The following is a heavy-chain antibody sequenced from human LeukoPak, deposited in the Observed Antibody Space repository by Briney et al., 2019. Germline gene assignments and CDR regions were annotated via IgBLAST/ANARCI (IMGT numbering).Heavy chain of an antibody. J-gene: IGHJ4*02. Sequence: GGSLRLSCAASGFTVSSYYMSWVRQAPGRGLEWVSVISNSGGSTFYADSVKGRFTISRDNSKNTLYLQMNSLRAEDTAVYYCAKRASGSGTSLYYFDYWGQGTLVTVSS. D-gene: IGHD3-10*01. CDR2: ISNSGGST. V-gene: IGHV3-23*01. CDR3: AKRASGSGTSLYYFDY. CDR1: GFTVSSYY.